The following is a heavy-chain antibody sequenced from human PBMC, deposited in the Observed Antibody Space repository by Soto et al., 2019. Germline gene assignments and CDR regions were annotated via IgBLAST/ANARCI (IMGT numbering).Heavy chain of an antibody. CDR3: ARWTGTTLPYGMDG. CDR2: MNPNSGNT. D-gene: IGHD1-7*01. CDR1: GYTFTSYD. Sequence: QVQLVQSGAEVQNPGASVKVSCKASGYTFTSYDINWVRQATGQGLEWMGWMNPNSGNTGYAQKFQGRVTMTRKTSISTAYMELSSLRSEDTAVYYCARWTGTTLPYGMDGWGQGTTVTVSS. J-gene: IGHJ6*02. V-gene: IGHV1-8*01.